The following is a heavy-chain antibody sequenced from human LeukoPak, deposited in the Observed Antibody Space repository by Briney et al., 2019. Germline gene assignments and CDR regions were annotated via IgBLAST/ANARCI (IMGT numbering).Heavy chain of an antibody. D-gene: IGHD3-10*01. Sequence: ASVKVSCRASGYTFTNYAMNWVRQAPGQGLEWMGWIHPSTGNPTYAQGFTGRFVFSLDTSVSTAYLQISSLKAEDTAVYYCARPVGFGEYYMDVWGKGTTVTVSS. J-gene: IGHJ6*03. CDR3: ARPVGFGEYYMDV. CDR2: IHPSTGNP. V-gene: IGHV7-4-1*02. CDR1: GYTFTNYA.